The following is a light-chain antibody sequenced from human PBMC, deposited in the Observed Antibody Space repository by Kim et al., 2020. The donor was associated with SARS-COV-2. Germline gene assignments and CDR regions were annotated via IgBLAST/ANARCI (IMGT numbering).Light chain of an antibody. Sequence: DIQMTQSPSTLSASVGDRVTITCRASQSIAKWLAWYQQKPGKAPELLIYQTSNLQTGVPSRFSGSGSGTEFTLTISSLQPDDFATYYCQQYHNYSPWSFGQGTKVDIK. CDR3: QQYHNYSPWS. J-gene: IGKJ1*01. V-gene: IGKV1-5*03. CDR2: QTS. CDR1: QSIAKW.